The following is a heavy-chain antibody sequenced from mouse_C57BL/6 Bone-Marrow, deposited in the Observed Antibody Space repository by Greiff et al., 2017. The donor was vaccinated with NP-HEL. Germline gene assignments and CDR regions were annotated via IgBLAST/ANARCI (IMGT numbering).Heavy chain of an antibody. CDR3: ARKGGLRRGY. D-gene: IGHD2-4*01. CDR1: GYTFTSYG. CDR2: IYPRSGNT. V-gene: IGHV1-81*01. Sequence: VKLMQSGAELARPGASVKLSCKASGYTFTSYGISWVKQRTGQGLEWIGEIYPRSGNTYYNEKFKGKATLTADKSSSTAYMELRSLTSEDSAVYFCARKGGLRRGYWGQGTTLTVSS. J-gene: IGHJ2*01.